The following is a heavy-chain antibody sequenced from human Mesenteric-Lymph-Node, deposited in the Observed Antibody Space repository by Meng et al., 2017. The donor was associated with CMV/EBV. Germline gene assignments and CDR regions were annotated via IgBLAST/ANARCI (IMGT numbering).Heavy chain of an antibody. D-gene: IGHD3-10*01. J-gene: IGHJ4*02. V-gene: IGHV3-23*01. Sequence: ASRVTYRNDAMSWVRQEPGKGLEWVSGISGSGSSTYYAEGVKGRCTIARDNSKNRLFLQMNSLRAEDTAVYYCARDFAAGRGGLDYWGQGTLVTVSS. CDR1: RVTYRNDA. CDR3: ARDFAAGRGGLDY. CDR2: ISGSGSST.